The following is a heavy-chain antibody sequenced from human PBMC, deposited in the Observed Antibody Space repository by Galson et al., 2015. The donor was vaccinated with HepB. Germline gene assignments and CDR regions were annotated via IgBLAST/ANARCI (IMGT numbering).Heavy chain of an antibody. D-gene: IGHD3-22*01. CDR1: GGTFSSYA. CDR2: IIPIFGTA. J-gene: IGHJ4*02. V-gene: IGHV1-69*06. CDR3: AREDYDSSGYYYFDY. Sequence: SVKVSCKASGGTFSSYAISWVRQAPGQGLEWMGGIIPIFGTANYAQKFQGRVTITADKSTSTAYMELSSLRSEDTAVYYCAREDYDSSGYYYFDYWGQGTLVTVSS.